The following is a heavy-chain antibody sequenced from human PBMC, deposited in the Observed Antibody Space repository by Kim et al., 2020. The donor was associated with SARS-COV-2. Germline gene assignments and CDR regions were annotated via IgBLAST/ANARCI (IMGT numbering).Heavy chain of an antibody. CDR3: ARDGWLQFVHPYYYYGMEV. CDR1: GFTFSDYY. CDR2: ISSSGSTI. J-gene: IGHJ6*02. V-gene: IGHV3-11*01. Sequence: GGSLRLSCAASGFTFSDYYMSWIRQAPGKGLEWVSYISSSGSTIYYADSVKGRFTISRDNAKNSLYLQMNSLRAEDTAVYYCARDGWLQFVHPYYYYGMEVWGQGTTVTVSS. D-gene: IGHD5-12*01.